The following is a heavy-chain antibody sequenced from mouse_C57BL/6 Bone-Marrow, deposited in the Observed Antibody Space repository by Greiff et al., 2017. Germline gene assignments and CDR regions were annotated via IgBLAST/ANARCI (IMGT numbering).Heavy chain of an antibody. V-gene: IGHV1-55*01. CDR1: GYTFTSYW. CDR3: ARSLYYYGSIFEV. CDR2: IYPGSGST. Sequence: QVQLQQPGAELVKPGASVKMSCKASGYTFTSYWITWVKQRPGQGLEWIGDIYPGSGSTNYNEKFKSKATLTVDTSSSTAYIQLSSLTSEDSAVYYCARSLYYYGSIFEVWGTGTTVTVSS. J-gene: IGHJ1*03. D-gene: IGHD1-1*01.